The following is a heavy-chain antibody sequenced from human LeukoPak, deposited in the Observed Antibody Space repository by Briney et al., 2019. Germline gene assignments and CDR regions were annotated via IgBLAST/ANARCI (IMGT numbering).Heavy chain of an antibody. CDR3: ARSIAVTGWVVSYSFDY. D-gene: IGHD6-19*01. Sequence: PGGSLRLSCAASGFTFSSYEMNWVRQAPGKGLEWVSYISSGGSSKYFADSVKGRFTISRDNAKHSLYLQMNSLRAEDTAVYYCARSIAVTGWVVSYSFDYWGQGTLVTVSS. J-gene: IGHJ4*02. CDR2: ISSGGSSK. V-gene: IGHV3-48*03. CDR1: GFTFSSYE.